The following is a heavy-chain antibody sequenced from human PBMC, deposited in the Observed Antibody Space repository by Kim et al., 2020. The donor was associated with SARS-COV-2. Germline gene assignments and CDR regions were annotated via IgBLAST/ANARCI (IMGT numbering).Heavy chain of an antibody. D-gene: IGHD5-12*01. CDR2: IDPSDSYT. J-gene: IGHJ4*02. CDR3: ARTSGNSGYDSELDY. V-gene: IGHV5-10-1*01. Sequence: GESLKISCKGSGYSFTSYWISWVRQMPGKGLEWMGRIDPSDSYTNYSPSFQGHVTISADKSISTAYLQWSSLKASDTAMYYCARTSGNSGYDSELDYWGQGTLVTVSS. CDR1: GYSFTSYW.